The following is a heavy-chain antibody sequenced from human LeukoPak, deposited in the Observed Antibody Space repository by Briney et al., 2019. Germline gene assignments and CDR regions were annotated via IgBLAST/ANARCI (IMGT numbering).Heavy chain of an antibody. CDR1: GFTFSSYS. J-gene: IGHJ6*02. Sequence: GGSLRLSCAASGFTFSSYSMNWVRQAPGKGLEWVSSISSSSSYRYYADSVKGRFTISRDNAKNSLYLQMNSLRAEDTAVYYCARGTASYYYYGMDVWGQGTTVTVSS. CDR3: ARGTASYYYYGMDV. CDR2: ISSSSSYR. V-gene: IGHV3-21*01. D-gene: IGHD5-18*01.